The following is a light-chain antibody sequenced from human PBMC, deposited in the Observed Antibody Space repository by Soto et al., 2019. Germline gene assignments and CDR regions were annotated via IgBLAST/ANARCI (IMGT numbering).Light chain of an antibody. J-gene: IGLJ1*01. Sequence: QSVLTQAPAVSAAPGRKVTISCSGSSSNIGNNYVSWYQQLPGTAPKLLIYDNNKRPSGIPDRFSGSKSGTSATLGITGLQTGDEADYYRGTWDSSLSAYVFGTGTKVTVL. V-gene: IGLV1-51*01. CDR3: GTWDSSLSAYV. CDR2: DNN. CDR1: SSNIGNNY.